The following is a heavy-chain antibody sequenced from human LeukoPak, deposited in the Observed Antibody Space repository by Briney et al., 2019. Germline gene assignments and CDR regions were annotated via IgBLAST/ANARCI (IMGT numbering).Heavy chain of an antibody. CDR2: IYYSGNT. Sequence: SETLSLTCTVSGVPISSGGYYWTWIRQHPGKGLEWIGYIYYSGNTYYNPSLKSRVTISVDTSKNQFSLKLSSVTAADTAVYYCAREGTYGDSEVFDYWGQGTLVTVSS. V-gene: IGHV4-31*03. CDR1: GVPISSGGYY. D-gene: IGHD4-17*01. J-gene: IGHJ4*02. CDR3: AREGTYGDSEVFDY.